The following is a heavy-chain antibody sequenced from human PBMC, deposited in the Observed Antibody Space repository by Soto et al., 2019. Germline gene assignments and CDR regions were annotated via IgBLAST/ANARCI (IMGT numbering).Heavy chain of an antibody. CDR1: GFTFSSYG. D-gene: IGHD3-22*01. Sequence: GGSLRLSCAASGFTFSSYGMHWVRQAPGKGLEWVAVISYDGSNKYYADSVKGRFTISRDNSKNTLYLQMNSLRAEDTAVYYCAKDTYDSSGYPDYWGQGTLVTVSS. J-gene: IGHJ4*02. CDR2: ISYDGSNK. V-gene: IGHV3-30*18. CDR3: AKDTYDSSGYPDY.